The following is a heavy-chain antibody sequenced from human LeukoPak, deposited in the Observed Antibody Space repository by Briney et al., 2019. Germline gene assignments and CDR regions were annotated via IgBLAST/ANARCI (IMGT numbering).Heavy chain of an antibody. CDR3: ARGLEDSGWQPFYFDS. CDR1: GGSISSYF. CDR2: FYNSGRT. V-gene: IGHV4-59*01. Sequence: SATLSLTCTVSGGSISSYFWTWIRQPPGKGLEWIGYFYNSGRTKYNPSLKSRVTISVDTSKNHFSLRLSSVTAADTGVYYCARGLEDSGWQPFYFDSWGQGSLVTVSS. D-gene: IGHD6-19*01. J-gene: IGHJ4*02.